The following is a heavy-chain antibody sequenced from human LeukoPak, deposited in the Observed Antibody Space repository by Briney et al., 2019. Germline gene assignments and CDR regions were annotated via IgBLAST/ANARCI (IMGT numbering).Heavy chain of an antibody. J-gene: IGHJ3*02. CDR1: GFTFRSHW. CDR3: AKDSFRCSGGTCLLYAFDM. D-gene: IGHD2-15*01. Sequence: GGSLRLSCAASGFTFRSHWMTWVRQAPGKGLEWVANIKEDGSEKYYVDSVRGRFTISRDNAENSLYLLMNSLRAEDTAVYYCAKDSFRCSGGTCLLYAFDMWGRGTMVTVSS. V-gene: IGHV3-7*03. CDR2: IKEDGSEK.